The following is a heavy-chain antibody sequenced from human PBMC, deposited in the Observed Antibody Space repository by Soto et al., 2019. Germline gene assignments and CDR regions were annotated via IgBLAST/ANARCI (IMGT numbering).Heavy chain of an antibody. CDR2: ISAYSGNI. CDR3: ARDCSGATCSFNY. CDR1: GYTFTSYG. D-gene: IGHD2-15*01. Sequence: QVQQVQSGADVKKPGASVKVSCKTSGYTFTSYGTSWVRQVPGQGLEWMGWISAYSGNINYAQKFQDRVTMTTDTSTSTAYMELRSLRSDDTAVYYCARDCSGATCSFNYWGQGTLVTVSS. J-gene: IGHJ4*02. V-gene: IGHV1-18*01.